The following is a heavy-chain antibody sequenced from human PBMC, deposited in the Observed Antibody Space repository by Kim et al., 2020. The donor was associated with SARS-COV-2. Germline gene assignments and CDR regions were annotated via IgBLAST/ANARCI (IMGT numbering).Heavy chain of an antibody. CDR1: GYTFTGYY. V-gene: IGHV1-2*02. D-gene: IGHD2-2*01. Sequence: ASVKVSCKTSGYTFTGYYIHWVRQAPGQGLEWMGWINPDSGGTNYAQKFQGRVTMTRDTSISTAYMELSRLRSDGTAVYYCARDHPGVLGCCSSTSCYFGMDVWGQGTTVTVSS. CDR2: INPDSGGT. J-gene: IGHJ6*02. CDR3: ARDHPGVLGCCSSTSCYFGMDV.